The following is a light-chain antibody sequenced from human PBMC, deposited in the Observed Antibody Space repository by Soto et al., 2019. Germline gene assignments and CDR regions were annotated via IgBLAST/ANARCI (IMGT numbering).Light chain of an antibody. CDR2: DNN. V-gene: IGLV1-40*01. CDR1: RSNLGAGFG. CDR3: QSYNTSLRGVV. J-gene: IGLJ2*01. Sequence: QSVLTQPPSVSGAPGQRVTISCTGSRSNLGAGFGVHWYQQLPGTAPKLLIYDNNNRPSGVPDRFSGYNSGTSASLAITGLQAEDEAVYACQSYNTSLRGVVFGGGTQLTVL.